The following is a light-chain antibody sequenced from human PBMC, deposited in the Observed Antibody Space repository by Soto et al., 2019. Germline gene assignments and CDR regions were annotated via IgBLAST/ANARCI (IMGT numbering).Light chain of an antibody. J-gene: IGKJ2*02. CDR2: AAS. V-gene: IGKV1-39*01. CDR1: QSIITY. CDR3: QQGYVVPCT. Sequence: DLQMTQSPSSLSASVGDRVTITCRASQSIITYLNWYQQRPGKAPNLLIYAASSLQSGVPSRFSGSESGTDFTLAISSQQPEDSGTYYCQQGYVVPCTFGLGIKLEIK.